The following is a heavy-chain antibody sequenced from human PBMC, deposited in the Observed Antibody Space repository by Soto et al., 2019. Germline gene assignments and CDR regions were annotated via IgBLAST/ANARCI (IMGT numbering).Heavy chain of an antibody. D-gene: IGHD5-18*01. CDR1: GGSISSGGYS. CDR2: IYHSGST. J-gene: IGHJ6*02. Sequence: QLQLQESGSGLVKPSQTLSLTCAVSGGSISSGGYSWSRIRQPPGKGLEWIGYIYHSGSTYYNPSLKSRVTISVDRSKNQFSLKLSSVTAADTAVYYCAKVDTAMGPYYYYGMDVWGQGTTVTVSS. CDR3: AKVDTAMGPYYYYGMDV. V-gene: IGHV4-30-2*01.